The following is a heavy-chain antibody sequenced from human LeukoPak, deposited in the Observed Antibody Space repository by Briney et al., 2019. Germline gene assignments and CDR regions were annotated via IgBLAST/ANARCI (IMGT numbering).Heavy chain of an antibody. D-gene: IGHD3-22*01. Sequence: ASVKVSCKASEYTFTGDFIHWVRQAPGQGLEWMGWINPNSGGTFYQQSFQGRVTMTRDTSISTAYMELSRLTSDDTAVYYCTVVLISGRWFDPWGQGTLVTVSS. CDR1: EYTFTGDF. J-gene: IGHJ5*02. V-gene: IGHV1-2*02. CDR3: TVVLISGRWFDP. CDR2: INPNSGGT.